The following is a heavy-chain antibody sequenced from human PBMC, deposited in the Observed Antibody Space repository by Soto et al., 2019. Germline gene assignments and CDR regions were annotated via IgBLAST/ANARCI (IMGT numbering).Heavy chain of an antibody. CDR3: AKDQEAVAATVYFQH. CDR2: ISYDGSNK. D-gene: IGHD6-19*01. J-gene: IGHJ1*01. V-gene: IGHV3-30*18. Sequence: GGSLRLSCAASGFTFSSYGMHWVRQAPGKGLEWVAVISYDGSNKYYADSVKGRFTISRDNSKNTLYLQMNSLRAEDTAVYYCAKDQEAVAATVYFQHWGQGTLVTVSS. CDR1: GFTFSSYG.